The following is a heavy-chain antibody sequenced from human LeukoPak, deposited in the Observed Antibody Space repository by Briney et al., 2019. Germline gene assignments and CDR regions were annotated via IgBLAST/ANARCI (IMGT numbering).Heavy chain of an antibody. CDR3: AKNSPTGPGCYQDYFDC. V-gene: IGHV3-30-3*02. CDR1: GFTFSSYA. Sequence: GGSLRLSCAASGFTFSSYAMHWVRQAPGKGLEWVAVISYDGSNKYYADSVKGRFTISRDNSKNTLYLQMNSLRAEDTAVYYCAKNSPTGPGCYQDYFDCWGQGTLATVSS. CDR2: ISYDGSNK. D-gene: IGHD1-26*01. J-gene: IGHJ4*02.